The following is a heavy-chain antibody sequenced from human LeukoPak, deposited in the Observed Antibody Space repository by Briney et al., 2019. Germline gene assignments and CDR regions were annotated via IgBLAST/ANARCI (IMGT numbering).Heavy chain of an antibody. V-gene: IGHV3-48*04. J-gene: IGHJ1*01. CDR3: ASKLRAEYFQH. CDR1: GFTFSSYS. Sequence: GGSLRLSCAASGFTFSSYSMNWVRQAPGKGLEWVSYISSSSSTIYYADSVKGRFTISRDNAKNSLYLQMNSLRAEDTAVYYCASKLRAEYFQHWGQGTLVTVSS. CDR2: ISSSSSTI.